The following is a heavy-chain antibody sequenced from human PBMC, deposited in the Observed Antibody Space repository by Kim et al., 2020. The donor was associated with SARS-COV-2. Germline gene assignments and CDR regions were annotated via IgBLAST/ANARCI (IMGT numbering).Heavy chain of an antibody. CDR3: AKGVRTEAAAQDY. V-gene: IGHV3-30*02. Sequence: SVKGRFTSSRDKSKNALDLQMNSLRGEDTAVYYCAKGVRTEAAAQDYWGQGTLVTVSS. D-gene: IGHD6-13*01. J-gene: IGHJ4*02.